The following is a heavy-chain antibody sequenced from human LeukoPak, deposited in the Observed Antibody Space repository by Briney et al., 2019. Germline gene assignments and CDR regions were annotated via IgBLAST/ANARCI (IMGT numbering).Heavy chain of an antibody. D-gene: IGHD5-24*01. V-gene: IGHV3-30*02. J-gene: IGHJ4*02. CDR1: GVMFNTFG. CDR2: IRYDGSSS. CDR3: AKGWLQLDY. Sequence: GGSLRLSCEVSGVMFNTFGMHWVRQAPGKGLEWVAFIRYDGSSSFYADSVKGRFTISRDNSKNTLYLQMNSLRAEDTAVYYCAKGWLQLDYWGQGTLVTVSS.